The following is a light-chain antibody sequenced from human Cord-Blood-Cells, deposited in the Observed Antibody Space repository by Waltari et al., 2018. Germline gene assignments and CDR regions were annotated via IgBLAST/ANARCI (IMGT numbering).Light chain of an antibody. Sequence: DIVMPQSPLSLPVTPGEPASISCRSSQSLLHSNGYNYLDWYLQKPGQSPQLVIYLGSTRASGVPDRFSGSGSGTDFTLKISRVEAEDVGVYYCMQALQTPITFGQGTRLEIK. J-gene: IGKJ5*01. CDR3: MQALQTPIT. CDR2: LGS. CDR1: QSLLHSNGYNY. V-gene: IGKV2-28*01.